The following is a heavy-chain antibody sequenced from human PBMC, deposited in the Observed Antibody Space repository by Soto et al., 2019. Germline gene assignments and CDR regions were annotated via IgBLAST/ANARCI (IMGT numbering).Heavy chain of an antibody. J-gene: IGHJ3*01. CDR3: ATWHEREHAYDV. D-gene: IGHD1-1*01. CDR2: ISSTTNYI. Sequence: GGSLRLSCAASGFIFSSYSMNWVRQAPGKGLEWVSSISSTTNYIYYGDSMKGRFTISRDSSKTTVYLQMNDLRPADTAVYYCATWHEREHAYDVWGQGTTVTVSS. V-gene: IGHV3-21*04. CDR1: GFIFSSYS.